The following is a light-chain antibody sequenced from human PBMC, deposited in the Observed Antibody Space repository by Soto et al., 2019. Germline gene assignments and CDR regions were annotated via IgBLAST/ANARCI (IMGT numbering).Light chain of an antibody. Sequence: EIVLTQSPGSLSLSPGDRATLSCRASQSVGGNVAWYQQIPGQPPKLLIFGASSRATGIADKFSGSGSGTDFTLTISSLEPEDFAVYYCQQRSNWPITFGQGTRLEIK. V-gene: IGKV3-11*01. CDR3: QQRSNWPIT. CDR2: GAS. CDR1: QSVGGN. J-gene: IGKJ5*01.